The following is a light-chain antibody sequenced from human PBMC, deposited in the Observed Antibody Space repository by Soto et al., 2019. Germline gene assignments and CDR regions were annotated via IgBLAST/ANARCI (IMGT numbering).Light chain of an antibody. CDR2: DVS. CDR3: SSYADSNNKVV. J-gene: IGLJ2*01. V-gene: IGLV2-8*01. Sequence: QSALTQPPSASGSPGQSVIISCTGTSSDIGGYNFVSWYQQHPGKAPKLMIYDVSKRPSGVPDRFSASKSGNTASLTVSGLQAEDEADYYCSSYADSNNKVVFGGGTKVTVL. CDR1: SSDIGGYNF.